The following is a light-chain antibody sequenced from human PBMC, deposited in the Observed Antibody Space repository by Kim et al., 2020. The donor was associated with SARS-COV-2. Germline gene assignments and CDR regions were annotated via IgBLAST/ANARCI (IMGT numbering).Light chain of an antibody. V-gene: IGKV2-28*01. CDR3: MQALQTPT. CDR1: QSRLHSNGYNY. Sequence: EPASIACRSSQSRLHSNGYNYLDWDLQKPGQSPQLLIYLGSNRASGVPDRFSGSGSGTDFTLKISRVEAEDVGVYYCMQALQTPTFGGGTKVDIK. J-gene: IGKJ4*01. CDR2: LGS.